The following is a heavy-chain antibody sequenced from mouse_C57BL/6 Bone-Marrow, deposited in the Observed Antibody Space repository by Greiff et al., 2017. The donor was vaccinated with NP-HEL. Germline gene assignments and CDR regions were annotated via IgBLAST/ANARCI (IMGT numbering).Heavy chain of an antibody. CDR3: TTERGYGKDYYFDY. CDR1: GFNIKDDY. V-gene: IGHV14-4*01. Sequence: VQLQQSGAELVRPGASVKLSCTASGFNIKDDYMHWVKQRPEQGLEWIGWIDPENGDTEYASKFQGQATITADTSSNTAYLQLSSLTSEDTAVYYCTTERGYGKDYYFDYWGQGTTLTVSS. D-gene: IGHD2-2*01. CDR2: IDPENGDT. J-gene: IGHJ2*01.